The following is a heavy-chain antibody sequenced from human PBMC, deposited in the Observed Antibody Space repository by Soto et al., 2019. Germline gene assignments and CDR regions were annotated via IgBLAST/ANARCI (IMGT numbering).Heavy chain of an antibody. CDR1: GGTFNNYG. Sequence: QVQLVQSGAEVKKPGSSVKVSCKASGGTFNNYGMGWVRQAPGQGLEWMGGIIPMIGRTNYAQKFQGRLTLTADASRSTAYMELRILRSDDTAVYYCASWDYDVLTGYSYDDWGQGTLVTVSS. CDR3: ASWDYDVLTGYSYDD. V-gene: IGHV1-69*01. D-gene: IGHD3-9*01. J-gene: IGHJ4*02. CDR2: IIPMIGRT.